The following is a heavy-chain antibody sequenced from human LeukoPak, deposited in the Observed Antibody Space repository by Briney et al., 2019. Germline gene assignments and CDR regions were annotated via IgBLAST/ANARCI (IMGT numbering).Heavy chain of an antibody. D-gene: IGHD3-10*01. V-gene: IGHV3-15*04. CDR2: IESKTDGCTT. J-gene: IGHJ4*02. CDR1: GFSFSDAW. Sequence: GGSLRLSCAASGFSFSDAWMSWVRQTPGKGLEWVGRIESKTDGCTTDYAAPVKGRFTISKADSTNTLYLKMNSLKSEDTAVYFCTTYGSGRKFDFWGQGTLVTVSS. CDR3: TTYGSGRKFDF.